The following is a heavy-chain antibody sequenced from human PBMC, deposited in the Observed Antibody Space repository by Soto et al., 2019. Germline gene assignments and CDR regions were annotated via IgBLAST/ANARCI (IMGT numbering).Heavy chain of an antibody. CDR1: GFTFSKYW. Sequence: EVQLVESGGGLGQPGKALRLSCAASGFTFSKYWMHWVRQAPGKGPVWVSYISGDGTTTDYADSVKGRFTISRDNAKNTLYLQMDSLRVEDTAVYYCAIQDCTNDVCLEAAVTVGGALEYWGHGAQVTVTS. J-gene: IGHJ4*01. V-gene: IGHV3-74*01. D-gene: IGHD2-8*01. CDR3: AIQDCTNDVCLEAAVTVGGALEY. CDR2: ISGDGTTT.